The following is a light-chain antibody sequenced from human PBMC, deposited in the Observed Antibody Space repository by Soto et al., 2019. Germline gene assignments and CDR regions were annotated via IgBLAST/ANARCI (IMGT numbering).Light chain of an antibody. CDR1: SSDVGGYNY. V-gene: IGLV2-8*01. Sequence: QSALTQPPSASGSPGQSVTISCTGTSSDVGGYNYVSWYQQHPVKAPKLMIYEVSKRPSGVPDRFSGSKSGNTASLTVSGLHAEDEADYYCSSYAGSLVVFGGGTKLTVL. CDR2: EVS. J-gene: IGLJ2*01. CDR3: SSYAGSLVV.